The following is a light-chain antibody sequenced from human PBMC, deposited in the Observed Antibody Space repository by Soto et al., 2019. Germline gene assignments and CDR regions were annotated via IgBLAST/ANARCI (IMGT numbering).Light chain of an antibody. CDR1: SSDVGSYNL. V-gene: IGLV2-23*01. Sequence: QSVLTQPASVSGSPGQSITISCTGTSSDVGSYNLVSWYQKHPGQAPKVMIYGGSKRPSGVTNRFSGSQSGNTASLTIFGLQAEDEADYYCCSYAGSSTYVFGTGTKLTVL. J-gene: IGLJ1*01. CDR2: GGS. CDR3: CSYAGSSTYV.